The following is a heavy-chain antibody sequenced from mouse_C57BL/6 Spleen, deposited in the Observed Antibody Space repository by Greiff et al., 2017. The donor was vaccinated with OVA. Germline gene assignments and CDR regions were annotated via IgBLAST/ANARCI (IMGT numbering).Heavy chain of an antibody. V-gene: IGHV14-2*01. CDR2: IDPEDGET. CDR1: GFNIKDYY. Sequence: VQLQQSGAELVKPGASVKLSCTASGFNIKDYYMHWVKQGPEQGLEWIGRIDPEDGETKYAPKFKGKATVTVDTSSNTASLQLSSLTSEDTAVYYCARKLTGIYWYFDVWGTGTTVTVSS. D-gene: IGHD1-1*02. J-gene: IGHJ1*03. CDR3: ARKLTGIYWYFDV.